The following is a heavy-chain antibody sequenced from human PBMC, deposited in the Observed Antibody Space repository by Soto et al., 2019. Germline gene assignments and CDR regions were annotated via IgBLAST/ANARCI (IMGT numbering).Heavy chain of an antibody. V-gene: IGHV3-30*18. CDR3: AKGGGEQLVRSGYDY. Sequence: LGWSLRLSCAASGFTFIGYGMHLVSQAPGKGLEWVAVISYDGSNKYYADSVKGRFTISRDNSKNTLYLQMNSLRAEDTAVYYCAKGGGEQLVRSGYDYWGQGTLVTGSS. J-gene: IGHJ4*02. D-gene: IGHD6-6*01. CDR1: GFTFIGYG. CDR2: ISYDGSNK.